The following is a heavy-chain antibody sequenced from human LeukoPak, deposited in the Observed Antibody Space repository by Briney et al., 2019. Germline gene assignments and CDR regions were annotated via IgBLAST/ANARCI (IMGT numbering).Heavy chain of an antibody. D-gene: IGHD4-17*01. CDR3: ARATVTTGSVGFDY. J-gene: IGHJ4*02. Sequence: GGSLRLSCAASGFTFSSYAMSWVRQAPGKGLEWVSVIYKGGDTYYPGSVKGRFTISRENAKNSLYLQMNSLRAEDTAVYYCARATVTTGSVGFDYWGQGTLVTVSS. CDR2: IYKGGDT. V-gene: IGHV3-13*01. CDR1: GFTFSSYA.